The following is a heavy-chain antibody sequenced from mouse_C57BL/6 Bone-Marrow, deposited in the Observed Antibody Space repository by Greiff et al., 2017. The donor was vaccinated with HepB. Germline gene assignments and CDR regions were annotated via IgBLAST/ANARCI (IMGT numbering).Heavy chain of an antibody. CDR3: AREGFITTVVATDYYAMDD. D-gene: IGHD1-1*01. CDR2: IWSGGST. CDR1: GFSLTSYG. Sequence: VKVVESGPGLVQPSQSLSITCTVSGFSLTSYGVHWVRQSPGKGLEWLGVIWSGGSTDYNAAFISSLSISKDNSKSKVFFKMNSLQAADTAIYYCAREGFITTVVATDYYAMDDWGQGTSVTVSS. V-gene: IGHV2-2*01. J-gene: IGHJ4*01.